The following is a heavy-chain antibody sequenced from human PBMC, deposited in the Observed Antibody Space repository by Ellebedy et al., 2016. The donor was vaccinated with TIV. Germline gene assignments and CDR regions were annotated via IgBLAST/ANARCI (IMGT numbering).Heavy chain of an antibody. V-gene: IGHV3-33*01. CDR1: GFTFRSYG. CDR3: ARRIAARPDYYYAMDV. CDR2: IWYDGSNK. Sequence: PGGSLRLSCAASGFTFRSYGMHWVRQAPGKGLEWVAVIWYDGSNKYYGDSVKGRFTISRDNSKNTLSLQMNSLRAEETAVYYCARRIAARPDYYYAMDVWGQGTTVTVAS. J-gene: IGHJ6*02. D-gene: IGHD6-6*01.